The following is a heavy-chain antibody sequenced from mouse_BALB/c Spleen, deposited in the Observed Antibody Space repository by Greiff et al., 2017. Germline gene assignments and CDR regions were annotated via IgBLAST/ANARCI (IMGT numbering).Heavy chain of an antibody. CDR1: GFSLTSYD. J-gene: IGHJ3*01. Sequence: VQLKQSGPGLVAPSQSLSITCTVSGFSLTSYDISWIRQPPGKGLEWLGVIWTGGGTNYNSAFMSRLSISKDNSKSQVFLKMNSLQTDDTAIYYCVRAYDYDGFAYWGQGTLVTVSA. V-gene: IGHV2-9-2*01. CDR2: IWTGGGT. D-gene: IGHD2-4*01. CDR3: VRAYDYDGFAY.